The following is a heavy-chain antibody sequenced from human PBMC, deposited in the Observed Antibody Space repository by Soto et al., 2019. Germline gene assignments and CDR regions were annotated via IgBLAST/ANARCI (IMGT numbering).Heavy chain of an antibody. J-gene: IGHJ5*02. CDR1: GGSVSGVDYF. Sequence: SETLSLTCTVSGGSVSGVDYFWSWIRQSPGKGLEWIGYIYYTGITHLNPSLKSRLTMAVDTSKNEFSLKLTSVTAADTAVYFCGRDLTSNANCIDPWGQGTLVTVSS. CDR3: GRDLTSNANCIDP. CDR2: IYYTGIT. V-gene: IGHV4-30-4*01. D-gene: IGHD2-2*01.